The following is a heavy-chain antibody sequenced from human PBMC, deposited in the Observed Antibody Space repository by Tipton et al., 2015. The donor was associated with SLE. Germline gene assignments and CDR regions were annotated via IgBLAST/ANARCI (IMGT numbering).Heavy chain of an antibody. CDR2: IYSGGNI. CDR3: AKDLRV. V-gene: IGHV3-23*03. J-gene: IGHJ6*02. CDR1: GYTFTSYG. Sequence: QLVQSGGEVKKPGASVKVSCKASGYTFTSYGISWVRQAPGKGLEWVSIIYSGGNIYYADSVKGRFTISRDNSKNTLYLQMNSLGAEDTAVYYCAKDLRVWGQGITVTVSS.